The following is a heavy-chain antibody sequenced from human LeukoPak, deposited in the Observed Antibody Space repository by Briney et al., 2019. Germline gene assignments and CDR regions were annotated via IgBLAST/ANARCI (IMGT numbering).Heavy chain of an antibody. J-gene: IGHJ4*02. D-gene: IGHD2-21*02. V-gene: IGHV3-48*03. CDR3: ARDMGHIVVVTAPKGFDY. CDR1: GFTLSSYE. Sequence: GGSLRLSCAASGFTLSSYEMNWVRQAPGKGLEWVSYISSSGSTIYYADSVKGRFTISRDNAKNSLYLQMNSLRAEDTAVYYCARDMGHIVVVTAPKGFDYWGQGTLVTVSS. CDR2: ISSSGSTI.